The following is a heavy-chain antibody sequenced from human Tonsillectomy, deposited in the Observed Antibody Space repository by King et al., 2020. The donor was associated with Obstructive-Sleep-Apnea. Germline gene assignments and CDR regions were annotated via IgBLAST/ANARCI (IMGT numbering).Heavy chain of an antibody. CDR3: ARGGDYGDYRTAVGADY. CDR2: IYYSGST. D-gene: IGHD4-17*01. V-gene: IGHV4-30-4*07. J-gene: IGHJ4*02. Sequence: QLQESGPGLVKPSQTLSLTCAVSCGSISSGAYSWSWIRQPPGKGLEWIGYIYYSGSTYYNPSLTSRVTISVDTSKNQFSLKLSSVTAADTAVYYCARGGDYGDYRTAVGADYWGQGTLVTVSS. CDR1: CGSISSGAYS.